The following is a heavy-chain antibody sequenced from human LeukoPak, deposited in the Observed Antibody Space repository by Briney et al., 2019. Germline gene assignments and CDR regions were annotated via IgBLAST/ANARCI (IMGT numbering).Heavy chain of an antibody. D-gene: IGHD1-26*01. CDR3: ARYNSGSYQHYFDY. J-gene: IGHJ4*02. Sequence: SETLTLTCTVSGGSISSGSYYWSWIRQPAGKGLEWIVRIYTSGSTNYNASLKSRVTISVDTTKNQFFLKLSSVTAADTAVYYCARYNSGSYQHYFDYWGQGTLVTVSS. CDR1: GGSISSGSYY. V-gene: IGHV4-61*02. CDR2: IYTSGST.